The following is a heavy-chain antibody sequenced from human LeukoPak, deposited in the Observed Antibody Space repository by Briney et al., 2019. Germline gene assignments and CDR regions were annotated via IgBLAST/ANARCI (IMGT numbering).Heavy chain of an antibody. CDR1: EFDFSSHA. V-gene: IGHV3-23*01. CDR3: ARSHSSGYYVAFDI. J-gene: IGHJ3*02. D-gene: IGHD3-22*01. CDR2: ISISGSKT. Sequence: GGSLRLSCAASEFDFSSHAMTWVRQAPGKGPEWVSAISISGSKTYYADSVKGRFTISRDNSKNTLYLQMNSLRAEDTAMYYCARSHSSGYYVAFDIWGQGTMVTVSS.